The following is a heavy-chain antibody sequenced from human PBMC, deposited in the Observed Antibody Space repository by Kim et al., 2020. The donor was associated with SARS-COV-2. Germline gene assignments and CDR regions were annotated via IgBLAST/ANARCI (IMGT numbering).Heavy chain of an antibody. CDR3: AKDVYYDSSGYPYYYGMDV. V-gene: IGHV3-9*01. CDR2: ISWNSGSI. D-gene: IGHD3-22*01. Sequence: GGSLRLSCAASGFTFDDYAMHWVRQAPGKGLEWVSGISWNSGSIGYADSVKGRFTISRDNAKNSLYLQMNSLRAEDTALYYCAKDVYYDSSGYPYYYGMDVWGQGTTVTVSS. J-gene: IGHJ6*02. CDR1: GFTFDDYA.